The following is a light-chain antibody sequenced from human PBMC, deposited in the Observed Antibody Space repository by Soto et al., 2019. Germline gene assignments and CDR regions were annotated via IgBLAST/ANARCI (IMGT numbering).Light chain of an antibody. Sequence: SVLTQPASVSGSPGQSITISCTGTSSDVGGYDYVSWYQLHPGNAPKLMVFEVSNRPSGVSYRFSGSKSGNTASLTISGLQAEDEADYFCSSYSISTAYLFGTGTKV. V-gene: IGLV2-14*01. CDR3: SSYSISTAYL. CDR2: EVS. J-gene: IGLJ1*01. CDR1: SSDVGGYDY.